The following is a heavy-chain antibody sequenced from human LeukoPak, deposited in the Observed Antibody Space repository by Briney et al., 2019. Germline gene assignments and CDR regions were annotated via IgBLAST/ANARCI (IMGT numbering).Heavy chain of an antibody. CDR1: GFTFSSYW. D-gene: IGHD6-19*01. V-gene: IGHV3-7*01. CDR3: ARSQWLASDAFDI. Sequence: GGSLRLSCAASGFTFSSYWMSWVRQAPGKGLEWMANIKQDGSEKYYVDSVKGRFTISRDNAKNSLHLQMNSLRAEDTAVYYCARSQWLASDAFDIWGQGTMVTVSS. CDR2: IKQDGSEK. J-gene: IGHJ3*02.